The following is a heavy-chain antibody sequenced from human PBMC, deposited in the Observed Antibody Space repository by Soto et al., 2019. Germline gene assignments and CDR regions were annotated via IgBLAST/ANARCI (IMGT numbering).Heavy chain of an antibody. V-gene: IGHV1-8*01. D-gene: IGHD6-13*01. CDR3: ARERSAAGTGWFDP. J-gene: IGHJ5*02. Sequence: QVQLVQSGAEVKKPGASVKVSCKASGYTFTSYDINWVRQATGQGLEWMGWMNPNSGNTGYAQKFQGRVTMTRNTSISTAYMELSSLRSEDTAVYCCARERSAAGTGWFDPWGQGTLVTVSS. CDR1: GYTFTSYD. CDR2: MNPNSGNT.